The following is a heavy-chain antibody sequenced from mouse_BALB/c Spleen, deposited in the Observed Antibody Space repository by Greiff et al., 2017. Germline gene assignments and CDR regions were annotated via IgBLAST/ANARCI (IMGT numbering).Heavy chain of an antibody. V-gene: IGHV10-1*02. Sequence: EVKLVESGGGLVQPKGSLKLSCAASGFTFNTYAMNWVRQAPGKGLEWVARIRSKSNNYATYYADSVKDRFTISRDDSQSMLYLQMNNLKTEDTAMYYCVRGPYGNYVFDYWGQGTTLTVSS. D-gene: IGHD2-1*01. CDR3: VRGPYGNYVFDY. CDR2: IRSKSNNYAT. J-gene: IGHJ2*01. CDR1: GFTFNTYA.